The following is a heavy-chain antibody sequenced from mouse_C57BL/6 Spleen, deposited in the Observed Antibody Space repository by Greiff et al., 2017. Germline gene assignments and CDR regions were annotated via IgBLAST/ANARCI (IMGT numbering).Heavy chain of an antibody. V-gene: IGHV1-26*01. CDR2: INPNNGGT. Sequence: EVQLQQSGPELVKPGASVKISCKASGYTFTDYYMNWVKQSHGKSLEWIGDINPNNGGTSYNQKFKGKATLTVDKSSSTAYMELRSLTSEDSAVYYCARAGYDYDRDFDYWGQGTTLTVSS. J-gene: IGHJ2*01. CDR1: GYTFTDYY. CDR3: ARAGYDYDRDFDY. D-gene: IGHD2-4*01.